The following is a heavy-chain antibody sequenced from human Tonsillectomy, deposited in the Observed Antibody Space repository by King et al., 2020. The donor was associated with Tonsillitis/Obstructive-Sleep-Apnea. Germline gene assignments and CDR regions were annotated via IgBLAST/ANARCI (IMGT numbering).Heavy chain of an antibody. CDR3: ARTRGIAAAAPFDS. V-gene: IGHV4-34*01. D-gene: IGHD6-13*01. CDR2: INNSGST. J-gene: IGHJ4*02. CDR1: GGSFSGYY. Sequence: VQLQQWGAGLLKPSETLSLTCAVYGGSFSGYYWSWIRKPPGKGLEWIGEINNSGSTNYNPSLKSRVTISVDTSMNQFSLKVSSVTAADTAVYYCARTRGIAAAAPFDSWGQGTLVTVSS.